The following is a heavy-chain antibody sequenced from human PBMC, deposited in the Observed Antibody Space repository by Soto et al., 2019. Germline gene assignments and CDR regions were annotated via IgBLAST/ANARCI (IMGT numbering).Heavy chain of an antibody. CDR3: VRDLNGSGDY. J-gene: IGHJ4*02. CDR2: IFHSLGA. Sequence: PWETLSLTCTVSGGSTTSDYWSWIRQPPGKGLEWLGYIFHSLGAKYNPSLGSRGTISLDTSENQLSLSLRSVTAADTAIYFCVRDLNGSGDYWGQGTLVTVSS. D-gene: IGHD3-10*01. V-gene: IGHV4-59*01. CDR1: GGSTTSDY.